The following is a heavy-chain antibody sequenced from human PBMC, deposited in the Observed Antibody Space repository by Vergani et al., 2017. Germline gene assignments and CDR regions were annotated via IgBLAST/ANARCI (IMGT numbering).Heavy chain of an antibody. D-gene: IGHD1-26*01. J-gene: IGHJ6*03. CDR2: INSDGDST. CDR3: ARDGWELLDYFYYMDV. Sequence: VQLVESGGGLVQPGGSLRLSCTASGFTFSNYWMQWVRQAPGKGLMWVSRINSDGDSTSYADSVKGRFTISRDNAKNTLYLQMDSLRAEDTAVYYWARDGWELLDYFYYMDVWGKGTTVTVSS. CDR1: GFTFSNYW. V-gene: IGHV3-74*01.